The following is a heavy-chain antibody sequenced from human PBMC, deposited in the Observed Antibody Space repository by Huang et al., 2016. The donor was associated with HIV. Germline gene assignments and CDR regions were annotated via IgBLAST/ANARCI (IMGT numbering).Heavy chain of an antibody. J-gene: IGHJ4*02. D-gene: IGHD1-20*01. CDR3: TVGLYTWNHEYYFDY. CDR2: INGDGRGA. Sequence: EVQLVESGGGLVQPGGSLRLSCAASGFTLSNYWMHWVCQAPGKGLVWVVRINGDGRGASYADSVKGRFTISRDNAKNTLYLQMNSLRVEDTAVYSCTVGLYTWNHEYYFDYWGQGTLVTVSS. CDR1: GFTLSNYW. V-gene: IGHV3-74*01.